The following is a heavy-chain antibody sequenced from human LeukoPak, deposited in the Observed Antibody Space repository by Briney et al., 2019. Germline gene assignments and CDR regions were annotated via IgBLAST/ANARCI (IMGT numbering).Heavy chain of an antibody. CDR2: MNPNSGNT. CDR3: ASSVPTRDTLDY. V-gene: IGHV1-8*01. J-gene: IGHJ4*02. Sequence: ASVKVSCKASGYTFTSYDINWVRQAPGQGLEWMGWMNPNSGNTGYAQKFQGRVTMTRNTSISTAYMELSSLRSEDTAVYYCASSVPTRDTLDYWGQGTLVTVSS. D-gene: IGHD2-2*01. CDR1: GYTFTSYD.